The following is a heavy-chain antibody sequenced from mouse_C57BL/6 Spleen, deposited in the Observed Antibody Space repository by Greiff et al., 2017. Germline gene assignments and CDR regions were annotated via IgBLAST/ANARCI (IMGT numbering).Heavy chain of an antibody. CDR3: ARYNYGGYAMDY. Sequence: QVQLKQSGAELVKPGASVKISCKASGYAFSSYWMNWVKQRPGKGLEWIGQIYPGDGDTNYNGKFKGKATLTADKSSSTAYMQLSSLTSEDSAVYFCARYNYGGYAMDYWGQGTSVTVSS. CDR1: GYAFSSYW. V-gene: IGHV1-80*01. J-gene: IGHJ4*01. D-gene: IGHD1-1*01. CDR2: IYPGDGDT.